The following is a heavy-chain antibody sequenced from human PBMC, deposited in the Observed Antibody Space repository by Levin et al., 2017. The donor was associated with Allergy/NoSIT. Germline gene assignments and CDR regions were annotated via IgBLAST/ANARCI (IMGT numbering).Heavy chain of an antibody. D-gene: IGHD2-15*01. V-gene: IGHV3-23*01. CDR1: GFTFSSYA. Sequence: GGSLRLSCAASGFTFSSYAMSWVRQAPGKGLEWVSAISGSGGSTYYADSVKGRFTISRDNSKNTLYLQMNSLRAEDTAVYYCAKVSTSDIVVVVAATNFDYWGQGTLVTVSS. J-gene: IGHJ4*02. CDR2: ISGSGGST. CDR3: AKVSTSDIVVVVAATNFDY.